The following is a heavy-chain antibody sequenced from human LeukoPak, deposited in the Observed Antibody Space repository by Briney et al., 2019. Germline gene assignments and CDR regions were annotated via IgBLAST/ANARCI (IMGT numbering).Heavy chain of an antibody. V-gene: IGHV4-59*08. CDR2: IYYSGST. D-gene: IGHD5-12*01. J-gene: IGHJ4*02. CDR1: GGSISSYY. Sequence: SETLSLTCTVSGGSISSYYWSWIRQPPGKGLEWIGYIYYSGSTNYNPSLKSRVTMTRDTSTSTVYMELSSLRSDDTAVYYCARHGGYDFPLGNIGYWGQGTLVTVSS. CDR3: ARHGGYDFPLGNIGY.